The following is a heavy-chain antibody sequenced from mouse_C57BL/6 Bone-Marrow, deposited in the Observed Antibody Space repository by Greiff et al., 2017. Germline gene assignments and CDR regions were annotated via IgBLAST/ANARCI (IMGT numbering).Heavy chain of an antibody. CDR3: VRSSIYYYGRPWYFDV. CDR2: IRSKSNNYAT. J-gene: IGHJ1*03. V-gene: IGHV10-1*01. D-gene: IGHD1-1*01. CDR1: GFSFNTYA. Sequence: EVMLVESGGGLVQPRGSLKLSCAASGFSFNTYAMNWVRQAPGKGLEWVARIRSKSNNYATYYADSVKDRFTISRDDSESMLYLQMNNLKTEDTAMYYCVRSSIYYYGRPWYFDVWGTGTTVTVSS.